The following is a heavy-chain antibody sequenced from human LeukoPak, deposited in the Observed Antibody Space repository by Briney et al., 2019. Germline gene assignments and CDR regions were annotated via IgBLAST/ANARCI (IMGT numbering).Heavy chain of an antibody. CDR2: IDHSATT. J-gene: IGHJ4*02. CDR3: ARVNLLGYCTNDVCPGGGLPFDY. V-gene: IGHV4-34*01. CDR1: GGSFSGYH. D-gene: IGHD2-8*01. Sequence: SETLSLTCAVYGGSFSGYHWSWIRQSPGKGLQWIGEIDHSATTDYNPSLENRVTISIDTSKNQFSLKLSSVTAADTAVYFCARVNLLGYCTNDVCPGGGLPFDYWGRGTLVTVSS.